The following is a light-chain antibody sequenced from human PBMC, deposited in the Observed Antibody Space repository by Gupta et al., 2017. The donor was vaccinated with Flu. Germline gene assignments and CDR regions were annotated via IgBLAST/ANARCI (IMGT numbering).Light chain of an antibody. J-gene: IGKJ1*01. CDR1: QSISTW. CDR3: QQYNNMRT. CDR2: KAS. V-gene: IGKV1-5*03. Sequence: SPSTLSASVGDRVTITCRASQSISTWLAWYQQKPGKAPKLLIYKASTLESGVPSRFSGSGSGTEFTLTISSLQPDDFATYYCQQYNNMRTFGQGTNVEIK.